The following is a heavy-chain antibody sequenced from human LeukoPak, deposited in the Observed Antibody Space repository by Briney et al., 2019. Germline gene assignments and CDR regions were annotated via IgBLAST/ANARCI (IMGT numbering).Heavy chain of an antibody. Sequence: PGGSLRLSCAASGFTFSSYWMSWVRQAPRKGLEWVANIKQDGSEKYYVDSVKGRFTISRDNAKNSLYLQMNSLRAEDTAVYYCARETPPAPGYSSSFDYWGQGTLVTVSS. V-gene: IGHV3-7*01. J-gene: IGHJ4*02. CDR2: IKQDGSEK. CDR1: GFTFSSYW. CDR3: ARETPPAPGYSSSFDY. D-gene: IGHD6-13*01.